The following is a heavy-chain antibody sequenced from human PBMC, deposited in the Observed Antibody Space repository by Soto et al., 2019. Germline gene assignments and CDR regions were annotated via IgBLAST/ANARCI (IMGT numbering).Heavy chain of an antibody. CDR1: GGTFSSYA. V-gene: IGHV1-69*01. Sequence: QVQLVQSGPEVKKPGSSVKVSCKASGGTFSSYAISWVRQAPGQGLEWMGGIIPIFGTANYAQKFQGRVTLSADESTSTADMELSSLRSEGTAVYYGAGAYLRFGATQIFGYLGQGTLVTGSS. J-gene: IGHJ4*02. CDR3: AGAYLRFGATQIFGY. D-gene: IGHD1-26*01. CDR2: IIPIFGTA.